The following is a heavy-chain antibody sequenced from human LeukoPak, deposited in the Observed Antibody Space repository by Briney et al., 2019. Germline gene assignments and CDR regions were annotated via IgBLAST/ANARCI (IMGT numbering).Heavy chain of an antibody. CDR3: ARDVGSTPVETWFDP. CDR2: INPNSGGT. J-gene: IGHJ5*02. V-gene: IGHV1-2*02. CDR1: GYTFIGYY. Sequence: ASVKVSCKASGYTFIGYYMHWVRQAPGQGLEWMGWINPNSGGTNYAQKFQGRVTMTRDTSISTAYMELSRLRSDDTAVYYCARDVGSTPVETWFDPWGQGTLVTVSS. D-gene: IGHD5-24*01.